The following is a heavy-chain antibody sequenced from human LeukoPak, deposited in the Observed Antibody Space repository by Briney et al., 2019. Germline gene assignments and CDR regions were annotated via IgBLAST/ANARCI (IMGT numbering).Heavy chain of an antibody. D-gene: IGHD5-18*01. Sequence: GASVKVSCKASGYTFTSYYMHWVRQAPGQGLEWMGWINPNSGGTNYAQKFQGRVTMTRDTSISTAYMELSRLRSDDTAVYYCAREDSYGYEPYYYYYMDVWGKGTTVTVSS. V-gene: IGHV1-2*02. CDR1: GYTFTSYY. J-gene: IGHJ6*03. CDR3: AREDSYGYEPYYYYYMDV. CDR2: INPNSGGT.